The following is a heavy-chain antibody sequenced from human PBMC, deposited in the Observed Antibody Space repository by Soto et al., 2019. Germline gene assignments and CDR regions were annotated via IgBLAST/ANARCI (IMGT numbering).Heavy chain of an antibody. Sequence: LSLPCTVSGGSTSSYYWSWIRQPPGKGLEWIGYIYYSGSTNYNPSLKSRVTISVDTSKNQFSLKLSSVTAADTAVYYCARGHTYRGYSSGGDYFDYWGQGTLVTVSS. CDR1: GGSTSSYY. J-gene: IGHJ4*02. D-gene: IGHD6-19*01. CDR2: IYYSGST. V-gene: IGHV4-59*01. CDR3: ARGHTYRGYSSGGDYFDY.